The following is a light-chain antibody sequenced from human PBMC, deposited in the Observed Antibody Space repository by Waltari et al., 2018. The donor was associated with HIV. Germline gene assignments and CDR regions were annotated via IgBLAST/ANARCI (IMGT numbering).Light chain of an antibody. V-gene: IGKV3-20*01. J-gene: IGKJ1*01. Sequence: EIVLTQSPGTLSLSPGERATLSCRASQSVASKYFAWYQQKPGQAPRVVIFGASSRATGIPDRVRGSGSGTDFTLTISRLEPEDFAVYYCQQHGTSPRTFGQGTKVEIK. CDR1: QSVASKY. CDR3: QQHGTSPRT. CDR2: GAS.